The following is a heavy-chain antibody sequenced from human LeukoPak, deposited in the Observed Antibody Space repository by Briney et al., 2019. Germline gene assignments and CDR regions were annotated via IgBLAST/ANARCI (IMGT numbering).Heavy chain of an antibody. Sequence: SETLSLTCAVHGGSFSGYYWTWIRQPPGKGLEWIGEIIDTGSTKYTSSLKSRVTISVETTKNHFSVSLDSVTAAETAVYYCAGGRGYYHSLDYWGQGTLVTVSS. CDR2: IIDTGST. J-gene: IGHJ4*02. D-gene: IGHD3-3*01. CDR3: AGGRGYYHSLDY. V-gene: IGHV4-34*12. CDR1: GGSFSGYY.